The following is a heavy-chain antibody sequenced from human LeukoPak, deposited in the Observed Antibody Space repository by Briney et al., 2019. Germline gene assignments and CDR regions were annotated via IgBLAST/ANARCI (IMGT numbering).Heavy chain of an antibody. V-gene: IGHV4-59*01. CDR3: AGVYGDYSREQFWLDP. J-gene: IGHJ5*02. CDR1: GVSISTFY. CDR2: IYYSGST. Sequence: SETLSLTCNVSGVSISTFYWTWIRQPPGRELEWIGYIYYSGSTNYNPSLKSRVTISVDTSKNQFSLNLRSVTAADTAVYYCAGVYGDYSREQFWLDPWGQGTLVTVSS. D-gene: IGHD4-17*01.